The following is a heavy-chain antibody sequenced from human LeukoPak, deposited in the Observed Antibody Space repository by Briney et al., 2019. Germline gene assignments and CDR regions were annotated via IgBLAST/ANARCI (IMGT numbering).Heavy chain of an antibody. Sequence: KPSETLSLTCTVSGGSITSGGYFWGWIRQPPGKGLEWIGSIYYIGSPYYNPSLKSRVTISLDTSKNQLPLKLSSVTAADTAVYYCARGSQSLGYCSGGSCRAKIFDYWGQGTLVTVSS. CDR1: GGSITSGGYF. J-gene: IGHJ4*02. CDR2: IYYIGSP. CDR3: ARGSQSLGYCSGGSCRAKIFDY. V-gene: IGHV4-39*02. D-gene: IGHD2-15*01.